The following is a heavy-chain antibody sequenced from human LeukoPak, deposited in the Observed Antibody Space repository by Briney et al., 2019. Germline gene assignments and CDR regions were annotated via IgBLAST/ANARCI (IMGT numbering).Heavy chain of an antibody. CDR3: ARISDYHLVWYLDY. D-gene: IGHD2-2*01. CDR2: ISAYNGDT. CDR1: GYTFTSYG. J-gene: IGHJ4*02. Sequence: GASVKVSCTASGYTFTSYGITWVRQAPGQGLEWMGYISAYNGDTDYAQKFQDRVTMTTDTSTNTAYMELRSLRSDDTAIYCCARISDYHLVWYLDYWGVGALVTVSS. V-gene: IGHV1-18*04.